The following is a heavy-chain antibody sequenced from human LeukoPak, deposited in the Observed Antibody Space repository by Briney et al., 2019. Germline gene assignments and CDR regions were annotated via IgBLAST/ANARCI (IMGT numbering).Heavy chain of an antibody. Sequence: SVKVSCKASGYTFTDYYMHWVRQAPGQGLEWMGWINPNSGGTNYAQKFQGRVTMTRDTSINTAYMELSRLRSDDTAVYYCATAGGTEAVDYWGQGTLGAASS. CDR1: GYTFTDYY. CDR2: INPNSGGT. V-gene: IGHV1-2*02. CDR3: ATAGGTEAVDY. D-gene: IGHD1-7*01. J-gene: IGHJ4*02.